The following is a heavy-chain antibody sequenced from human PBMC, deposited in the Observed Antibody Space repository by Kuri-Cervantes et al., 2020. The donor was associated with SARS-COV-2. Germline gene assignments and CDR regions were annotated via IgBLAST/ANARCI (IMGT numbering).Heavy chain of an antibody. D-gene: IGHD5-12*01. CDR1: GGSLGSGDYY. CDR2: IYYSGSA. V-gene: IGHV4-61*08. CDR3: ARDGGSGYDWTDYYYYYMDV. Sequence: SETLSLTCTVSGGSLGSGDYYWTWVRQPPGKGLEWIGNIYYSGSAFYNPSLKSRVTMSVDTSKNQFSLKLSSVTAADTAVYYCARDGGSGYDWTDYYYYYMDVWGEGTTVTVSS. J-gene: IGHJ6*03.